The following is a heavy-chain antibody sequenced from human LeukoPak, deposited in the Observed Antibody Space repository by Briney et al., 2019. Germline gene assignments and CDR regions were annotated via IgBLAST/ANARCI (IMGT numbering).Heavy chain of an antibody. CDR2: INHSGST. J-gene: IGHJ4*02. CDR1: GGSFSGYY. CDR3: ARGTRGLGY. D-gene: IGHD3-10*01. Sequence: SETLSLTCAVYGGSFSGYYWSWIRQPPGKGLEWIGEINHSGSTNYNPSLKSRVTTSVDTSKNQFSLKLSSVTAADTAVYYCARGTRGLGYWGQGTLVTVSS. V-gene: IGHV4-34*01.